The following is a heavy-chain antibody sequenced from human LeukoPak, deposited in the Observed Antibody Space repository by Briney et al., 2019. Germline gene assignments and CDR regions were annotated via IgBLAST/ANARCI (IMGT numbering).Heavy chain of an antibody. V-gene: IGHV3-73*01. D-gene: IGHD5-18*01. Sequence: GGSLRLSCAASGSTFSGSAMHWVRQAPGKGLEWVGQIGSGAKSYATAYAASVKGRFTISRDDSKNTAYLQTNSLQTEDTAVYYCTREKEAYNFGLAYYYYYMDVWGKGTTVTVSS. CDR1: GSTFSGSA. J-gene: IGHJ6*03. CDR2: IGSGAKSYAT. CDR3: TREKEAYNFGLAYYYYYMDV.